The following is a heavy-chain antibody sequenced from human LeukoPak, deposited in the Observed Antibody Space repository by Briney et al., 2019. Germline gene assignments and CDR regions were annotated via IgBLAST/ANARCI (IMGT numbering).Heavy chain of an antibody. D-gene: IGHD1-26*01. CDR3: ARGNSGSYSFGY. J-gene: IGHJ4*02. CDR1: GYTFTSYA. CDR2: IIPIFGTA. Sequence: ASVKVSCKASGYTFTSYAISWVRQAPGQGLEWMGGIIPIFGTANYAQKFQGRVTITADKSTSTAYMELSSLGSEDTAVYYCARGNSGSYSFGYWGQGTLVTVSS. V-gene: IGHV1-69*06.